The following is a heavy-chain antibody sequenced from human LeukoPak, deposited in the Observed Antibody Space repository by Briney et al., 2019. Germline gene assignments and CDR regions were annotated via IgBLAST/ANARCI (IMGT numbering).Heavy chain of an antibody. CDR3: ARGADTSMPYDY. D-gene: IGHD5-18*01. Sequence: SETLSLTCAVSGYSISSGYYWDWIRPPPGKGLEWIGSMHHSGSTFYNLSLKSRVTISGDMSKNQFSLKLRSVTAADTAVYYCARGADTSMPYDYWGRGILVTVSS. CDR1: GYSISSGYY. V-gene: IGHV4-38-2*01. CDR2: MHHSGST. J-gene: IGHJ4*02.